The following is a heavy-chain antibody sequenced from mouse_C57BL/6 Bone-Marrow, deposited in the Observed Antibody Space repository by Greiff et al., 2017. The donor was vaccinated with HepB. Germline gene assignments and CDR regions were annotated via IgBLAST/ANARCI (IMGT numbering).Heavy chain of an antibody. D-gene: IGHD1-1*01. V-gene: IGHV14-4*01. J-gene: IGHJ2*01. CDR3: TTGVVAHFDY. CDR2: IDPENGDT. CDR1: GFNIKDDY. Sequence: VQLQQSGAELVRPGASVKLSCTASGFNIKDDYMHWVKQRPEQGLEWIGWIDPENGDTEYASKFQGKATITADTSSNTAYLQLSSLTSEDTAVYYCTTGVVAHFDYWGQGTTLTVSS.